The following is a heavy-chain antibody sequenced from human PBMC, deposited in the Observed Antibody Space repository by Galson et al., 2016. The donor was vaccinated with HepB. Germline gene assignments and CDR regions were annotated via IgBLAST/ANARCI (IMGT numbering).Heavy chain of an antibody. CDR1: GFTFSSYD. D-gene: IGHD2-15*01. CDR3: AKDPNCSGGSCYSPSPPI. V-gene: IGHV3-23*01. J-gene: IGHJ4*02. Sequence: SLRLSCAASGFTFSSYDMSWVRQAPGKGLEWVSAISGSDSGTYYAHSVQGRFTISRDNSKNTLYLQMNSLRAEDTALYYCAKDPNCSGGSCYSPSPPIWGQGTLVTVSS. CDR2: ISGSDSGT.